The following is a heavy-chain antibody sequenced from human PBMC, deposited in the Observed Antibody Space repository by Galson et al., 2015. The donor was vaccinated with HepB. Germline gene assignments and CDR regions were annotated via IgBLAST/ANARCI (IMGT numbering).Heavy chain of an antibody. CDR2: IYHNGNN. CDR1: RGSISPYY. CDR3: ARLLSYYYDSSAYYQGGYFDL. J-gene: IGHJ2*01. Sequence: TLSLTCTVSRGSISPYYWSWIRQPPGKGLEWIGYIYHNGNNNQHPSLKSRVTLSVDMSKSQFSLKLSSVTAADTAIYYCARLLSYYYDSSAYYQGGYFDLWGRGALVTVSS. D-gene: IGHD3-22*01. V-gene: IGHV4-59*08.